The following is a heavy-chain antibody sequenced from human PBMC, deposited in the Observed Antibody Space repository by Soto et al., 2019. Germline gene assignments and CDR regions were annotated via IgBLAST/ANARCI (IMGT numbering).Heavy chain of an antibody. CDR1: GGIFSTYA. Sequence: QVQLVQSGAEVKKPGSSVNVSCKASGGIFSTYAISWLRQAPGQGLEWMGGIIPLFGTPNYPQRFQGSVTITADESTSTAYMELSRLRSEDTAVYYCARVRDDYGSGNYYNRIDFWGQGTLVTVSS. V-gene: IGHV1-69*01. D-gene: IGHD3-10*01. CDR2: IIPLFGTP. J-gene: IGHJ4*02. CDR3: ARVRDDYGSGNYYNRIDF.